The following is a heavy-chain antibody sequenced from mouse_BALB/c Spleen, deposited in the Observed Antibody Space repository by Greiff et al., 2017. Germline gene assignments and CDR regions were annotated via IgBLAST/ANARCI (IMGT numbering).Heavy chain of an antibody. J-gene: IGHJ2*01. CDR3: ARGWDYFDY. Sequence: EVQVVESGGGLVKPGGSLKLSCAASGFTFSSYAMSWVRQTPEKSLEWVASISSGGSTYYPDSVKGRFTISRDNARNILYLQMSSLRSEDTAMYYCARGWDYFDYWGQGTTLTVSS. CDR2: ISSGGST. V-gene: IGHV5-6-5*01. D-gene: IGHD4-1*01. CDR1: GFTFSSYA.